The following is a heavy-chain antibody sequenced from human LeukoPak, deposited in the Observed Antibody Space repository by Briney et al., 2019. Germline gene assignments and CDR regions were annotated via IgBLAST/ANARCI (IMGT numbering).Heavy chain of an antibody. Sequence: ASVKVSCKVSGYTLTELSMHWVRQAPGKGLERMGGFDPEDGETIYAQKFQGRVTMTEDTSTDTAYMELSSLRSEDTAVYYCATGGVTVDTAMVVFSPAKNYYYYYGMDVWGQGTTVTVSS. CDR3: ATGGVTVDTAMVVFSPAKNYYYYYGMDV. CDR1: GYTLTELS. J-gene: IGHJ6*02. D-gene: IGHD5-18*01. V-gene: IGHV1-24*01. CDR2: FDPEDGET.